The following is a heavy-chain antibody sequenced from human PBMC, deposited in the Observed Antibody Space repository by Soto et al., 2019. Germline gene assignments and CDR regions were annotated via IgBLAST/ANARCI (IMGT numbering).Heavy chain of an antibody. J-gene: IGHJ4*02. CDR1: GFTFSSYA. V-gene: IGHV3-30-3*01. CDR3: ARVYSGSCSVDY. CDR2: ISYDGSNK. Sequence: QVQLVESGGGVVQPGRSLRLSCAASGFTFSSYAMHWVRQAPGKGLEWVAVISYDGSNKYYADSVKGRFTISRDNSKNALYLQMNSLRAEDTAVYYGARVYSGSCSVDYWGQGTLVTVSS. D-gene: IGHD1-26*01.